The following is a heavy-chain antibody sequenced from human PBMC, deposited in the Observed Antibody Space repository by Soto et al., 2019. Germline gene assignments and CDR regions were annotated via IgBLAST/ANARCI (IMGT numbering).Heavy chain of an antibody. CDR1: GFTFSSYA. J-gene: IGHJ4*02. D-gene: IGHD6-19*01. CDR2: ISGRGGST. CDR3: AKNPRSGWYHYFDY. Sequence: EVQLLESGGGLVQPGGSLRLSCAASGFTFSSYAMSWVRQAPGKGLEWVSAISGRGGSTYYADSVKGRFTISRDNSKNTLYLQMNSLRAEATAVYYCAKNPRSGWYHYFDYWGQGTLVTVSS. V-gene: IGHV3-23*01.